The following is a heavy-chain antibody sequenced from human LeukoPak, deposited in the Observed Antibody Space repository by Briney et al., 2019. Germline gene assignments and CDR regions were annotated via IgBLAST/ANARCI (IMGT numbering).Heavy chain of an antibody. D-gene: IGHD5-12*01. CDR2: INPNTGGT. CDR1: GYTFTGHY. CDR3: ARDLATIDGIAWYYFES. J-gene: IGHJ4*02. Sequence: GASVKVSCKASGYTFTGHYIHWVRQAPGQGFEWMGWINPNTGGTDYAQKFQDRIAISTYTSISTAYMELTRLRSDDTALYYCARDLATIDGIAWYYFESWGQGTLVTVS. V-gene: IGHV1-2*02.